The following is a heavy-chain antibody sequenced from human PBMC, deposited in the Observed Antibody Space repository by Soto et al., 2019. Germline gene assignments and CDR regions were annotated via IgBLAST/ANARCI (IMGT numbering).Heavy chain of an antibody. Sequence: ASVKVSCKASGYTFTSYYMHWVRQAPGQGLEWMGIINPSGGNTKYSRNFQGRVTITRDTSASTAYMELSSLRSEDTAVYYCARDRSSSNYYYYYGMDVWGQGTPVTVSS. CDR2: INPSGGNT. D-gene: IGHD6-13*01. CDR1: GYTFTSYY. CDR3: ARDRSSSNYYYYYGMDV. V-gene: IGHV1-46*01. J-gene: IGHJ6*02.